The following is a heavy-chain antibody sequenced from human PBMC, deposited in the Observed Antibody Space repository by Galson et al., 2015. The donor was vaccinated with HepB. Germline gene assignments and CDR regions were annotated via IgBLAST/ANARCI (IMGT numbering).Heavy chain of an antibody. CDR2: IIPIFGTA. CDR3: ARESYYDFWSGYYGMDV. Sequence: SVKVSCKASGGTFSSYAISWVRRAPGQGLEWMGGIIPIFGTANYAQKFQGRVTITADESTSTAYMELSSLRSEDTAVYYCARESYYDFWSGYYGMDVWGQGTTVTVSS. D-gene: IGHD3-3*01. V-gene: IGHV1-69*13. J-gene: IGHJ6*02. CDR1: GGTFSSYA.